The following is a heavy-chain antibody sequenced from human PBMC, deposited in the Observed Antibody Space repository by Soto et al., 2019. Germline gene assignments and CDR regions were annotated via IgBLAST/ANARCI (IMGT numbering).Heavy chain of an antibody. D-gene: IGHD3-9*01. CDR3: ARGLRRLYFDWLSRDWFDP. CDR1: GYTFTSYY. CDR2: INPSGGST. Sequence: QVQLVQSGAEVKKPGASVKVSCKASGYTFTSYYMHWVRQAPGQGLEWMGIINPSGGSTSYAQKFQGQATMTRDTSTSTVYMELSSLRSEDTAVYYCARGLRRLYFDWLSRDWFDPWGQGTLFTVSS. V-gene: IGHV1-46*03. J-gene: IGHJ5*02.